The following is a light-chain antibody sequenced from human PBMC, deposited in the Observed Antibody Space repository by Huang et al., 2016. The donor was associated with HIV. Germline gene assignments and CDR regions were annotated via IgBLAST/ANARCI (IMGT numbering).Light chain of an antibody. CDR3: MQSLQTQYT. Sequence: VMTQSPVSLPVTPGEPALISYRANQRLLHNNGQHYLEWYFQKPGQSPQLLIELGSNRASGVPDRISGGGLGTDFTLIITRVEAADVGIYYCMQSLQTQYTFGPGTRVDL. J-gene: IGKJ3*01. CDR2: LGS. CDR1: QRLLHNNGQHY. V-gene: IGKV2-28*01.